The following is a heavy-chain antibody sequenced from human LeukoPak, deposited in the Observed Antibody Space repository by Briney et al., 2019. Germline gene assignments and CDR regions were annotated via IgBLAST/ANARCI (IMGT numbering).Heavy chain of an antibody. D-gene: IGHD4-17*01. CDR2: ISGDGGST. Sequence: GGSLRLSCAASGFTFDDYAMPWVRQAPGKGLEWVSLISGDGGSTYYADSVKGRFTISRDNSKNSLCLQMNSLRTEDTALYYCAKDQDGDYDIPGWFDPWGQGTLVTVSS. J-gene: IGHJ5*02. CDR3: AKDQDGDYDIPGWFDP. V-gene: IGHV3-43*02. CDR1: GFTFDDYA.